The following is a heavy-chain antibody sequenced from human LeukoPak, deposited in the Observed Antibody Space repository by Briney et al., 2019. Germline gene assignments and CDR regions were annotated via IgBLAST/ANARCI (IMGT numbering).Heavy chain of an antibody. D-gene: IGHD3-3*01. Sequence: PGGSLRLSCTASGFTFGDYAMSWFRQAPGKGLEWVAFIRYDGSNKYYADSVKGRFTISRDNSKNTLYLQMNSLRAEDTAVYYCAKAVEWNRQNHNWFDPWGQGTLVTVSS. CDR1: GFTFGDYA. CDR3: AKAVEWNRQNHNWFDP. CDR2: IRYDGSNK. J-gene: IGHJ5*02. V-gene: IGHV3-30*02.